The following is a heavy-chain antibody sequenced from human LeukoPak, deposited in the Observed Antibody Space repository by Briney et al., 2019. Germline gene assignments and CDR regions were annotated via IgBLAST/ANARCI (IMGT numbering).Heavy chain of an antibody. D-gene: IGHD3-10*01. CDR1: GFTFSSYA. CDR3: AIDPYYYGSGTAGFDY. J-gene: IGHJ4*02. CDR2: ISGSGGST. V-gene: IGHV3-23*01. Sequence: ETGGSLRLSCAASGFTFSSYAMSWVRQAPGKGLEWVSAISGSGGSTYYADSVKGRFTISRDNSKNTLYLQMNSLRAEDTAVYYCAIDPYYYGSGTAGFDYWGQGTLVPVSS.